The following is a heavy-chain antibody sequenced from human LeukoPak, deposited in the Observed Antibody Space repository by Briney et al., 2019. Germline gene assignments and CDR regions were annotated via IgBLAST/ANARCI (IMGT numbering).Heavy chain of an antibody. Sequence: PGGSLRLSCAASGFTFNSYAMSWVRRAPGKGLEWVSAISGSGSSTYYADSVKGRFTISRDNSRNTVFLQMNSLRAEDTAVYYCAKHITGYSPFDYWGQGTLVTVSS. D-gene: IGHD3-9*01. CDR1: GFTFNSYA. V-gene: IGHV3-23*01. CDR3: AKHITGYSPFDY. J-gene: IGHJ4*02. CDR2: ISGSGSST.